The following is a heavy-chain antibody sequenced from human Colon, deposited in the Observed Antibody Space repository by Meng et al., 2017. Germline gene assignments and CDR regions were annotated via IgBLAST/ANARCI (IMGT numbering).Heavy chain of an antibody. CDR1: GDSVSSDNW. V-gene: IGHV4-4*02. CDR2: INRHGNT. J-gene: IGHJ4*02. CDR3: ARVHNWQWPRGLDY. D-gene: IGHD6-19*01. Sequence: QLHVQESVAGRVKRSGTLSLTCDVSGDSVSSDNWWTWVRQPPGKGLEWIGEINRHGNTNYNPSLKSRVTMSVDKSKNQVSLNVSSVTAADTAVYYCARVHNWQWPRGLDYWGQGTLVTVSS.